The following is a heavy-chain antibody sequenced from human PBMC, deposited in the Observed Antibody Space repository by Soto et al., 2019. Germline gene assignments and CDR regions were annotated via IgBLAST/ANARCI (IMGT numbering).Heavy chain of an antibody. Sequence: PGESLKISCKGSGYSFSKTWINWVHQMPGKGLEWMGIIYPGNSETRYSPSFQGQVTLSADKSINTAYLQMNSLRAEDTALYYCARDHGSGSYYYYYGMDVWGQGTTVTVSS. D-gene: IGHD3-10*01. V-gene: IGHV5-51*07. CDR2: IYPGNSET. CDR1: GYSFSKTW. J-gene: IGHJ6*02. CDR3: ARDHGSGSYYYYYGMDV.